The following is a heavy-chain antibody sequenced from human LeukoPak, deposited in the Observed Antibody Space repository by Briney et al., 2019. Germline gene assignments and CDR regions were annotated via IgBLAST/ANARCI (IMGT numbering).Heavy chain of an antibody. Sequence: PSETLSLTCAVYGGSFSGYYWSWICQPPGKGLEWIGEINHSGSTNYNPSLKSRVTISVDTSKNQFSLKLSSVTAADTAVYYCAILGPRGYSYGQEDYWCQGTLVTVSS. CDR2: INHSGST. CDR1: GGSFSGYY. V-gene: IGHV4-34*01. J-gene: IGHJ4*02. D-gene: IGHD5-18*01. CDR3: AILGPRGYSYGQEDY.